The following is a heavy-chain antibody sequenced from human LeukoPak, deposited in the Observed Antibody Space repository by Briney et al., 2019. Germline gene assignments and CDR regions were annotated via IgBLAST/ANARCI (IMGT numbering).Heavy chain of an antibody. D-gene: IGHD5-18*01. CDR2: ISGSGGST. V-gene: IGHV3-23*01. Sequence: PGGSLRLSCAASGFTFSTYDMSWVRQAPGKGLERVSAISGSGGSTFYADSVKGRFTISRDNSKNTLYLQMNSLRAEDTAVYYCAKFRGYSYGPIGYWGQGTLVTVSS. CDR3: AKFRGYSYGPIGY. CDR1: GFTFSTYD. J-gene: IGHJ4*02.